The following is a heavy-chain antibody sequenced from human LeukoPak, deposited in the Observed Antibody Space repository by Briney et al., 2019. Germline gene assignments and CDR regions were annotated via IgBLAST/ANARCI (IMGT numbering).Heavy chain of an antibody. CDR3: AKDRASGSHSYYFDY. Sequence: GESLRLSCAASGFTFSSYAMSWVRQAPGKGLEWVSAISGSGGSTYYADSVKGRFTISRDNSKNTLYLQMNSLRAEDTAVYYCAKDRASGSHSYYFDYWGQGTLVTVSS. V-gene: IGHV3-23*01. J-gene: IGHJ4*02. CDR1: GFTFSSYA. CDR2: ISGSGGST. D-gene: IGHD1-26*01.